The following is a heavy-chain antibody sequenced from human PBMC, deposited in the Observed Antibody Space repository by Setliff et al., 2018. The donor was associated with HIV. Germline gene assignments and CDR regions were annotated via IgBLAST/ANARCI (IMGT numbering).Heavy chain of an antibody. J-gene: IGHJ4*02. CDR2: IIPIFGTA. D-gene: IGHD2-15*01. CDR3: ARDGGYCSGGSCSESGY. Sequence: SVKVSCKASGGTFSSYAISWVRQAPGQGLEWMGGIIPIFGTANYAQKFQGRVTITADESTSTAYMEMSSLRSEDTAVYYCARDGGYCSGGSCSESGYWGQGALVTVSS. V-gene: IGHV1-69*13. CDR1: GGTFSSYA.